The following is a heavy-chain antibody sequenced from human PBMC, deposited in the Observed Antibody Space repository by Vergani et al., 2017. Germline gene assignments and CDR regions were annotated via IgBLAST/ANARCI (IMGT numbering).Heavy chain of an antibody. J-gene: IGHJ6*02. Sequence: EVQLLESGGGLVQPGGSLRLSCAASGFTFSSYAMSWVRQAPGKGLEWVSAIIGSGGSTYYADSVKGRFTISRDNSKNTLYLQMNSLRAEDPAVYYCAKEDHTGYYYYSGMDGWGQGTTVTVSS. V-gene: IGHV3-23*01. CDR3: AKEDHTGYYYYSGMDG. CDR2: IIGSGGST. CDR1: GFTFSSYA. D-gene: IGHD4-17*01.